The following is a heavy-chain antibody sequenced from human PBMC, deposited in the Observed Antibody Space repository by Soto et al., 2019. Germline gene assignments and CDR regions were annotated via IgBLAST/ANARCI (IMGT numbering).Heavy chain of an antibody. CDR1: GFTVSSNY. V-gene: IGHV3-53*01. J-gene: IGHJ6*02. CDR3: ARDRGYSYVYGGMDV. CDR2: IYSGGST. D-gene: IGHD5-18*01. Sequence: GGSLRLSCAASGFTVSSNYMSWVRQAPGEGLEWVSVIYSGGSTYYADSVKGRFTISRDNSKNTLYLQMNSLRAEDTAVYYCARDRGYSYVYGGMDVWGQGTTVTV.